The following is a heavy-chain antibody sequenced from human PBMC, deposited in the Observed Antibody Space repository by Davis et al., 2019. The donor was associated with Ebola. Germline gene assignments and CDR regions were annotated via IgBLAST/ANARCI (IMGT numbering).Heavy chain of an antibody. CDR1: GFTFSDYY. Sequence: LSLTCAASGFTFSDYYMSWIRQAPGKGLEWLSYISGTGAYTNYADSVKGRFTISRDNAKNSLYLQMKSLRAEDTAVYYCARDWGFWTGYLIGRSYYYGMDVWGKGTTVTVSS. J-gene: IGHJ6*04. V-gene: IGHV3-11*05. CDR3: ARDWGFWTGYLIGRSYYYGMDV. CDR2: ISGTGAYT. D-gene: IGHD3/OR15-3a*01.